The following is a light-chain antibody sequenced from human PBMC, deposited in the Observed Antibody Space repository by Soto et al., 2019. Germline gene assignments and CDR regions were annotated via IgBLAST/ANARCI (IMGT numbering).Light chain of an antibody. J-gene: IGKJ2*01. Sequence: ALQMTQSPSSLSASVGDRVTITCRASQGIRNDLGWYQQRPGKAPKLLIYAASSLQSGVPSRFSGGGSGTDFTLTISSLQPEDFASYYCLQHYNFPYTFGQGTKLEIK. CDR3: LQHYNFPYT. CDR1: QGIRND. CDR2: AAS. V-gene: IGKV1-6*01.